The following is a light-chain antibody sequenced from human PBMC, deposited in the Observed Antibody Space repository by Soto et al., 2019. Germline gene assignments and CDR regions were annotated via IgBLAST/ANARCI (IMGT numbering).Light chain of an antibody. CDR2: GAS. Sequence: EIVMTHSPATLSVSPGERATLSCRASQSVSSNLAWYQKKPGQAPRLLIYGASTRATGIPARFSGSGSGTEFTLIISSLQSEDFAVYYCQQYSSWPPRYTFGQGTKVEIK. CDR1: QSVSSN. CDR3: QQYSSWPPRYT. V-gene: IGKV3-15*01. J-gene: IGKJ2*01.